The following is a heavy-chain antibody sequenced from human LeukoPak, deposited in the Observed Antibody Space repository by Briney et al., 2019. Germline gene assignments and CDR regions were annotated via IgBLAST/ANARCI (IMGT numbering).Heavy chain of an antibody. CDR2: ISYDGSNK. J-gene: IGHJ4*02. V-gene: IGHV3-30*18. D-gene: IGHD4-17*01. CDR3: AKLATVTTLGDY. Sequence: GGSLRLSCAASGFTFSSYGMHWVRQAPGKGLEWVAVISYDGSNKYYADSVKGRFTISRDNSKSTQYLQMNSLRAEDTAVYYCAKLATVTTLGDYWGQGTLVTVSS. CDR1: GFTFSSYG.